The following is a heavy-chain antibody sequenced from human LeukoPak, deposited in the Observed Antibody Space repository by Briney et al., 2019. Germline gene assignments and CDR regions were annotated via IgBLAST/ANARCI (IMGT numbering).Heavy chain of an antibody. CDR1: GGSISSSSYY. D-gene: IGHD3-10*01. Sequence: SETLSLTCTVSGGSISSSSYYWGWIRQPPGKGLEWIGYIYYSGSTNYNPSLKSRVTISVDTSKNQFSLKLSSVTAADTAVYYCAIHHYGSGSSPSDYWGQGTLVTVSS. CDR3: AIHHYGSGSSPSDY. CDR2: IYYSGST. V-gene: IGHV4-61*05. J-gene: IGHJ4*02.